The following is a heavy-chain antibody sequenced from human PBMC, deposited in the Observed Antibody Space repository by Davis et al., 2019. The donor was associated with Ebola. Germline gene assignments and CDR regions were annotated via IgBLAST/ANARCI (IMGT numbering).Heavy chain of an antibody. D-gene: IGHD3-3*01. J-gene: IGHJ5*02. CDR2: ISWDDSK. CDR1: GFSLNTLGVG. CDR3: AHRPSFFGMRMDWFDP. V-gene: IGHV2-5*02. Sequence: SGPTLAIPTQTLTLTCTFSGFSLNTLGVGVVWIRQPPGKALEWLALISWDDSKRYSPSLKSRLTIAKDTSRNQVFLTMTDMNPVDTATYYCAHRPSFFGMRMDWFDPWGQGILVTVSS.